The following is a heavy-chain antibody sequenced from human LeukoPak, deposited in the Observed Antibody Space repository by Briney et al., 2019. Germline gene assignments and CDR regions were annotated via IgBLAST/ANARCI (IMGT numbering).Heavy chain of an antibody. D-gene: IGHD6-6*01. CDR2: IQYDGSNK. Sequence: GGSLGLSCAASGFDFSSYGMHWVRQAPGKGLEWVTFIQYDGSNKNYADSVKGRFTISRDNSKKTLYLQMNSLRGEDTAVYYCAKSKGAGIAARPYYYYYMDVWGKGTTVTVSS. CDR3: AKSKGAGIAARPYYYYYMDV. J-gene: IGHJ6*03. V-gene: IGHV3-30*02. CDR1: GFDFSSYG.